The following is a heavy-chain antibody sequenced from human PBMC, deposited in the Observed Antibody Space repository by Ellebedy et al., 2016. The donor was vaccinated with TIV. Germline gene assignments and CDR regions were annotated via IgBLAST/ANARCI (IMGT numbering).Heavy chain of an antibody. V-gene: IGHV4-59*01. D-gene: IGHD2-15*01. J-gene: IGHJ5*02. CDR2: IYYSGST. Sequence: SETLSLTCTVSGGSISSYYWSWIRQPPGKGLEWIGYIYYSGSTNYNPSLKSRVTISVDTSKNQFSLKLSSVTAADSALYFCTRDPGGGRWGYFASWGQGILVTVSS. CDR1: GGSISSYY. CDR3: TRDPGGGRWGYFAS.